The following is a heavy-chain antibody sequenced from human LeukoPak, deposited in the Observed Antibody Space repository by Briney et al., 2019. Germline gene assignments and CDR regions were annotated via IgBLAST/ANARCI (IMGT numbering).Heavy chain of an antibody. D-gene: IGHD1-26*01. Sequence: SVKVSCKASGGTFNNYAISWVRQAPGQGLEWMGGINPIFGTATYAQKFQGRVTITADESTSTAYMDLSSLRSEDTAVYYCARWEWELLRNWFDPWGQGTLVTVSS. CDR2: INPIFGTA. J-gene: IGHJ5*02. CDR3: ARWEWELLRNWFDP. V-gene: IGHV1-69*13. CDR1: GGTFNNYA.